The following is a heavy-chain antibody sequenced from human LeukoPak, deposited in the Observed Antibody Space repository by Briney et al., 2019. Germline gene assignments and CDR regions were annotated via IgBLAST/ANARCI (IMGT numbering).Heavy chain of an antibody. CDR3: ARGPLIAAAGMVYYNYGMDV. D-gene: IGHD6-13*01. CDR1: GFTFSSYW. Sequence: GGSLRLSCAASGFTFSSYWMHWVRQAPGKGLVWVSRINSDGSSTSYADSVKGRFTISRDNAKNTLYLQMNSLRAEDTAVYYCARGPLIAAAGMVYYNYGMDVWGQGTTVTVSS. V-gene: IGHV3-74*01. CDR2: INSDGSST. J-gene: IGHJ6*02.